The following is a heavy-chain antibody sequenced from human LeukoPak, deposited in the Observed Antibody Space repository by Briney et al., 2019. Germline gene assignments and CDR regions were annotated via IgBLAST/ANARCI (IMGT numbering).Heavy chain of an antibody. CDR1: GCTFNTLT. CDR2: INTKSKSM. CDR3: VRDRDWAFDY. J-gene: IGHJ4*02. V-gene: IGHV3-48*01. Sequence: GGSLRLSCLASGCTFNTLTMNWVRQAPGKGRGWISFINTKSKSMYYADSVKGRFTISRDNFRNSLYLQMNNLRAEDTALYYCVRDRDWAFDYWGQGTLVTVSS. D-gene: IGHD3-9*01.